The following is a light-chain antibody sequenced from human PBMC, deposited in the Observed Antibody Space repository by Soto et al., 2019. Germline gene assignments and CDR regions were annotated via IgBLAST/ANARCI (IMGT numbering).Light chain of an antibody. CDR2: SAS. J-gene: IGKJ4*01. Sequence: DLHVTQSPSSVSASVGDRVTITCRASQAITSWLAWYQQKPGRAPKLLIYSASSLQSGAPSRFTGSGSGTEFPLTLPRPPPDDAAVYYCQQTRSFPLTFGGGTKVEI. CDR1: QAITSW. CDR3: QQTRSFPLT. V-gene: IGKV1-12*01.